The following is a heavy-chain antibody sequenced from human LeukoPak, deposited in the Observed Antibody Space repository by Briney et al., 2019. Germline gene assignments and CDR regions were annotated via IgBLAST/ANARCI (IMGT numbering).Heavy chain of an antibody. Sequence: GESLKISCKGSGYSFTSYWIGWARQMPGKGLEWIGIIYPGDSDTRYSPSFQGQVTISADKSISTAYLQWSSLKASDTAMYYCARPVGMSSEYFQHWGQGTLVTVSS. J-gene: IGHJ1*01. CDR1: GYSFTSYW. CDR3: ARPVGMSSEYFQH. D-gene: IGHD6-13*01. CDR2: IYPGDSDT. V-gene: IGHV5-51*01.